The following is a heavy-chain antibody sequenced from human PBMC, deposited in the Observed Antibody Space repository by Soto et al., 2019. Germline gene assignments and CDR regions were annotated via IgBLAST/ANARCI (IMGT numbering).Heavy chain of an antibody. J-gene: IGHJ3*02. CDR1: GFTFSSYS. CDR2: ISGSSGNI. V-gene: IGHV3-48*01. CDR3: ARDYDHAFDI. D-gene: IGHD5-12*01. Sequence: EVQLVESGGGLVQPGGSLRLSCAASGFTFSSYSMNWVRQAPGKGLEWVSYISGSSGNIRYADSVKGRFTISSDKAKNSLYLQMNSLRAEYTAVYYCARDYDHAFDIWGQGTMVTVSS.